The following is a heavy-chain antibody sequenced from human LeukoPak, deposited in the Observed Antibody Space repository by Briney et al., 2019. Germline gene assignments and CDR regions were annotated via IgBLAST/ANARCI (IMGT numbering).Heavy chain of an antibody. D-gene: IGHD3-3*02. CDR3: ARVSTQSGDY. CDR2: IYHSGST. J-gene: IGHJ4*02. CDR1: GYSISSGYY. Sequence: SETLSHTCTVSGYSISSGYYWGWIRQPPGKGLEWIGSIYHSGSTYYNPSLKSRVTISVDTSKNQFSLKLSSVTAADTAVYYCARVSTQSGDYWGQGTLVTVSS. V-gene: IGHV4-38-2*02.